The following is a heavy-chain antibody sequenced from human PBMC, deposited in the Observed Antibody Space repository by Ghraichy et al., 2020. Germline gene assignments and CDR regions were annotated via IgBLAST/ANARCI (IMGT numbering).Heavy chain of an antibody. J-gene: IGHJ4*02. Sequence: GGSLRLSCAASGFTVKSNYMSWVRQAPGKGLEWVSIIHNTDRTYYADSVKGRFTISRDDSKNTLNLQMNSLRAEDTAVYYCARGGRWTHFDSWGQGTLVTVSS. CDR3: ARGGRWTHFDS. V-gene: IGHV3-53*01. CDR1: GFTVKSNY. CDR2: IHNTDRT. D-gene: IGHD2-15*01.